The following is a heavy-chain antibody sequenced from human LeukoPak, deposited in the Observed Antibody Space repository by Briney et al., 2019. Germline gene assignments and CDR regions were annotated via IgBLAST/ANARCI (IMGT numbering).Heavy chain of an antibody. CDR3: AKRDVDIVATINYYYGMDV. J-gene: IGHJ6*02. CDR2: ISGSGGST. V-gene: IGHV3-23*01. CDR1: GFTFSSYA. D-gene: IGHD5-12*01. Sequence: PGGSLRLSCAASGFTFSSYAMIWVRQAPGKGLEWVSAISGSGGSTYYADSVKGRFTISRDNSKNTLYLQMNSLRAEDTAVYYCAKRDVDIVATINYYYGMDVWGQGTTVTVSS.